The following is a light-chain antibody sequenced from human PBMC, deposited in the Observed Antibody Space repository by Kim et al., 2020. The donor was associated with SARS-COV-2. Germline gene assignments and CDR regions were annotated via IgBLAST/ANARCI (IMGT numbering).Light chain of an antibody. CDR2: AAS. V-gene: IGKV1-39*01. CDR1: QSISSY. J-gene: IGKJ5*01. CDR3: QQSYSTPIT. Sequence: ASVGDRVTITCRASQSISSYLNWYQQKPGKAPKLLIYAASSLQSGVPSRFSGSGTGTDFTLTISSLQPEDFATYYCQQSYSTPITFGQGTRLEIK.